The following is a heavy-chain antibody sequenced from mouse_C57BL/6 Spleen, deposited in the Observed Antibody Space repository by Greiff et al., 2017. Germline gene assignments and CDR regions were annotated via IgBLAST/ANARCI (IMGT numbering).Heavy chain of an antibody. J-gene: IGHJ4*01. CDR3: ARAWDSSGYAMDY. CDR1: GYAFSSSW. V-gene: IGHV1-82*01. CDR2: IYPGDGDT. Sequence: QVHVQQSGPELVKPGASVKISCKASGYAFSSSWMNWVKQRPGQGLEWIGRIYPGDGDTNYNGKFKGKATLTADKSSSTAYMQLSSLTSEDSAVYFCARAWDSSGYAMDYWGQGTSVTVSS. D-gene: IGHD3-2*02.